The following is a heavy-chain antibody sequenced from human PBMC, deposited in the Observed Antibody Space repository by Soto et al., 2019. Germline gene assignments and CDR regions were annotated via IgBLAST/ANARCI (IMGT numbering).Heavy chain of an antibody. J-gene: IGHJ6*02. Sequence: SDTLSLTCTVSGGSLSSGDYYWSWIRQPPGKGLEWIGYIYYSGSTYYNPSLKSRVTISVDTSKNQFSLKLSSVTAADTAVSYCARDRGYIGMDVWGQGTTVTVSS. CDR2: IYYSGST. V-gene: IGHV4-30-4*02. D-gene: IGHD3-22*01. CDR1: GGSLSSGDYY. CDR3: ARDRGYIGMDV.